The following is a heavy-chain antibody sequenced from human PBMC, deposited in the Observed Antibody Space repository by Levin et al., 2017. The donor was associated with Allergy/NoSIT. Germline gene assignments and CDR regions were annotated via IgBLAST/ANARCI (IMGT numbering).Heavy chain of an antibody. D-gene: IGHD6-13*01. CDR2: IDPSDSYA. CDR1: GYSFTSYW. Sequence: GESLKISCKGSGYSFTSYWISWVRQMPGKGLEWMGRIDPSDSYAHYNPSFQGHVTISVDKSISTAYLQWSSLKASDTAMYYCARWVAAPGLALWDYWGQGTLVTVSS. J-gene: IGHJ4*02. V-gene: IGHV5-10-1*01. CDR3: ARWVAAPGLALWDY.